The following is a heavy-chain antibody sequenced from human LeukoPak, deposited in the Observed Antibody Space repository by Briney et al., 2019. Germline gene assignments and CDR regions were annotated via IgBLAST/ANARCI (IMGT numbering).Heavy chain of an antibody. CDR3: ARDEDFDY. CDR1: GFTVSSNY. Sequence: SGGSLRLSCAASGFTVSSNYMTWVRQAPGKGLEWVSVIYSGGTTYYADSVKGRFTISRDNSKNTLYLQMNSLRAEDTAVYYCARDEDFDYWGQGTLVTVSS. J-gene: IGHJ4*02. V-gene: IGHV3-66*01. CDR2: IYSGGTT.